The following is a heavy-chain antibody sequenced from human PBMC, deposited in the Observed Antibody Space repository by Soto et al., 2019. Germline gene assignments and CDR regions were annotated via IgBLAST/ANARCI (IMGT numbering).Heavy chain of an antibody. Sequence: SETLSLTCTVSGGSISSYYWSWIRQPPGKGLEWIGYIYYSGSANYNPSLKSRVTISVDTSKNQFPLKLSSVTAADTAVYYCASPIAAADPYYYGMDVWGQGATVTVSS. V-gene: IGHV4-59*01. CDR1: GGSISSYY. CDR3: ASPIAAADPYYYGMDV. CDR2: IYYSGSA. D-gene: IGHD6-13*01. J-gene: IGHJ6*02.